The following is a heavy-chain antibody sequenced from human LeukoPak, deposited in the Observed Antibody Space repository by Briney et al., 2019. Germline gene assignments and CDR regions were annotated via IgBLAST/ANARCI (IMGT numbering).Heavy chain of an antibody. V-gene: IGHV3-43*01. J-gene: IGHJ3*02. Sequence: GGSLRLSCVASGLIFDDYTMHWVRQAPGKGLEWVSLISRNGAVTKYADSVRGRFTVSRDNSKNSLYLQMNSLRAEDTAVYYCARTRQYRAFDIWGQGTMVTVSS. CDR2: ISRNGAVT. CDR3: ARTRQYRAFDI. D-gene: IGHD2-2*01. CDR1: GLIFDDYT.